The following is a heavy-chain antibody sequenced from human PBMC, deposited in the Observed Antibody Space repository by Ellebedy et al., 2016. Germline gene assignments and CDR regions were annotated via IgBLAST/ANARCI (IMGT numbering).Heavy chain of an antibody. CDR3: ARVRSPDYSTNYDLDV. V-gene: IGHV3-30*03. J-gene: IGHJ6*02. CDR1: GFTFSRFD. CDR2: ISNDGNDE. D-gene: IGHD3-22*01. Sequence: SLKISXAASGFTFSRFDIHWVRQAQGKGLEWVAAISNDGNDENYGASVKGRFSISRDNSKNRVYLQMSSLRVEDTAVYSCARVRSPDYSTNYDLDVWGQGTTVTVSS.